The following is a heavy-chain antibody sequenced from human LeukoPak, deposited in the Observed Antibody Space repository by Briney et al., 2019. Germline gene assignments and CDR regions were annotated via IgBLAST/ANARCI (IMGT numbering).Heavy chain of an antibody. Sequence: SETLSLTCTVSGYSISSGYYWSWIRQPAGKGLEWIGRIYTSGSTNYNPSLKSRVTMSVDTSKNQFSLKLSSVTAADTAVYYCARDGSEVAFDIWGQGTMVTVSS. V-gene: IGHV4-4*07. CDR2: IYTSGST. J-gene: IGHJ3*02. CDR1: GYSISSGYY. CDR3: ARDGSEVAFDI. D-gene: IGHD2-2*03.